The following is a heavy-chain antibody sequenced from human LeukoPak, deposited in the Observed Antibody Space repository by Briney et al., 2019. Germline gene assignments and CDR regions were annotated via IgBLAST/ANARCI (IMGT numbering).Heavy chain of an antibody. CDR2: ISSSTLKI. J-gene: IGHJ4*02. CDR3: AKGWGDY. V-gene: IGHV3-23*01. D-gene: IGHD7-27*01. Sequence: GESLRLSCAASGFTFSKYAMTWVRQAPGKGLEWISAISSSTLKIYYADSVKGRFTISRDNSKNTLFLQMTSLRADDTAVYYCAKGWGDYWGQGTLVTVSS. CDR1: GFTFSKYA.